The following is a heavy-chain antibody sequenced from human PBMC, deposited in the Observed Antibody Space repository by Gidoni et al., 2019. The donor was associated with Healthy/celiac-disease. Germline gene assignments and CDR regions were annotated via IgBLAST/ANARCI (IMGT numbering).Heavy chain of an antibody. CDR2: ISGSGGST. CDR1: GFTFSSYA. J-gene: IGHJ2*01. V-gene: IGHV3-23*01. CDR3: ARGYSVYWYFDL. D-gene: IGHD1-1*01. Sequence: EVQLLESGGGLVQPGGSLRLSCASSGFTFSSYAMSWVRQAPGKGLEWVSAISGSGGSTYYAESVKGRFTICRENSKNTLYLQMNSLRAEDKAVYYCARGYSVYWYFDLWGRGTLVTVSS.